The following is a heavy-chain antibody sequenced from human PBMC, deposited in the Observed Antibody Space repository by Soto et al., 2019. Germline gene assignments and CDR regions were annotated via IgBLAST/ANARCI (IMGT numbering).Heavy chain of an antibody. D-gene: IGHD2-15*01. J-gene: IGHJ3*02. CDR1: GYTFTSYA. CDR2: INAGNGNT. Sequence: QVQLVQSGAEVKKPGASVKVSCKASGYTFTSYAMHWVRQAPGQRLEWMGWINAGNGNTKYSQKFHGRVTVTRDTSASTAYMELSSLRYEDTAVYYCARRLFTDIVVVVAATRNDAFDIWGQGTMVTVSS. V-gene: IGHV1-3*01. CDR3: ARRLFTDIVVVVAATRNDAFDI.